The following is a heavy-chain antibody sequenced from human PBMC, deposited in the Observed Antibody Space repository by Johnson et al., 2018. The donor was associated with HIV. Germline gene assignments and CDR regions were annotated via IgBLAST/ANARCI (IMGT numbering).Heavy chain of an antibody. D-gene: IGHD1-26*01. CDR2: IYSGGNT. V-gene: IGHV3-30*14. CDR3: ASLGGLGGFDV. J-gene: IGHJ3*01. CDR1: GFTFSSYA. Sequence: QVQLVESGGGVVQPGMFVRLSCAASGFTFSSYAMHWVRQAPGKGLEWVAVIYSGGNTYYADSVKGRFSIFRDNSKNTLYLQMNSLTPEDTAVYYCASLGGLGGFDVWGQGTMVTVSS.